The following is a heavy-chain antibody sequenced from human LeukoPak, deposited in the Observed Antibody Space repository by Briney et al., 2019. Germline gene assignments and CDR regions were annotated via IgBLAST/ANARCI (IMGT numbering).Heavy chain of an antibody. Sequence: SETLSLTCTVSGGSISSYYWSWIPQPPEQGLEWIGYIYYSGSTNYNPSLKSRVIISVDTSKNQFSLRLSSVTAADTAIYYCARDYRVGDRGERSDYWGQGTLVTVSS. CDR1: GGSISSYY. CDR3: ARDYRVGDRGERSDY. V-gene: IGHV4-59*01. CDR2: IYYSGST. D-gene: IGHD3-10*01. J-gene: IGHJ4*02.